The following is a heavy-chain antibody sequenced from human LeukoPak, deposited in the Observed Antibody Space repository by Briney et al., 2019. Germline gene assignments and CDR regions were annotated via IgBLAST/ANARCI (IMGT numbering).Heavy chain of an antibody. CDR3: ARGWRYCSSTSCASGKNAFDI. CDR1: GGSFSGYY. D-gene: IGHD2-2*01. Sequence: SETLSLTCAVYGGSFSGYYWSWIRQPPGKGLEWIGKINHSGSTNYNPSLKSRVTISVDTSKNQFSLKLSSVTAADTAVYYCARGWRYCSSTSCASGKNAFDIWGQGTMVTVSS. V-gene: IGHV4-34*01. CDR2: INHSGST. J-gene: IGHJ3*02.